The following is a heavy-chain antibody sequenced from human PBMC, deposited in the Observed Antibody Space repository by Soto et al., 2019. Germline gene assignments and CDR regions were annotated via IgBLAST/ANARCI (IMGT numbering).Heavy chain of an antibody. V-gene: IGHV2-5*02. CDR1: GFSLTTSGVG. CDR2: IYWDDDK. D-gene: IGHD3-3*01. Sequence: QITLKESGPTVVKPTETLTLTCTFSGFSLTTSGVGVGWVRQSPGKAPEWLALIYWDDDKRYSTSLKSRLTITKDTSKNQVVLTMANVDPADTATYYCAHRVLRTVFGLVTTTAIYFDFWGQGTPLVVSS. J-gene: IGHJ4*02. CDR3: AHRVLRTVFGLVTTTAIYFDF.